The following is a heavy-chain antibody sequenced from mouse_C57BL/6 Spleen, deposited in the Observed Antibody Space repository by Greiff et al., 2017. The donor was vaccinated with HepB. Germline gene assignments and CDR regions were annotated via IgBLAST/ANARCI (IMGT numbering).Heavy chain of an antibody. V-gene: IGHV2-2*01. CDR3: ARSSYYDYDKYYAMDY. D-gene: IGHD2-4*01. CDR2: IWSGGST. CDR1: GFSLTSYG. Sequence: VQLVESGPGLVQPSQSLSITCTVSGFSLTSYGVHWVRQSPGKGLEWLGVIWSGGSTDYNAAFISRLSISKDNSKSQVFFKMNSLQADDTAIYYCARSSYYDYDKYYAMDYWGQGTSVTVSS. J-gene: IGHJ4*01.